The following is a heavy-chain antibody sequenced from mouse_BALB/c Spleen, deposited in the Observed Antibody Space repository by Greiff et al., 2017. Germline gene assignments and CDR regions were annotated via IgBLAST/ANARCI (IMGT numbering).Heavy chain of an antibody. CDR2: IYPGSGNT. CDR3: ARSYYYGSSPLYAMDY. CDR1: GYTFTDYY. D-gene: IGHD1-1*01. Sequence: VQLQQSGPELVKPGASVKISCKASGYTFTDYYINWVKQKPGQGLEWIGWIYPGSGNTKYNEKFKGKATLTVDTSSSTAYMQLSSLTSEDTAVYFCARSYYYGSSPLYAMDYWGQGTSVTVSS. J-gene: IGHJ4*01. V-gene: IGHV1-84*02.